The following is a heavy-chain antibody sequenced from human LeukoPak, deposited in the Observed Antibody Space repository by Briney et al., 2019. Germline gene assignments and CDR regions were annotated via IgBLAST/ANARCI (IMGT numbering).Heavy chain of an antibody. J-gene: IGHJ4*02. V-gene: IGHV1-2*02. Sequence: ASVKVSCKASGYSFTDHHILWVRQAPGQGLEWMGWIHPNGRDTKYAQKFQGRMTMTTDTSITTAYMELNRVTSDDTAIYYCSGQYGPGPVWGQGTLVTASS. CDR2: IHPNGRDT. CDR1: GYSFTDHH. D-gene: IGHD3-10*01. CDR3: SGQYGPGPV.